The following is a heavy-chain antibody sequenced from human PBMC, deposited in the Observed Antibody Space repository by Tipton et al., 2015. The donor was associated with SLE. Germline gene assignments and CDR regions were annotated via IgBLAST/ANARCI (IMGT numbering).Heavy chain of an antibody. Sequence: TLSLTCAVSGVSLSSSNWWTWVRQPPGKGLEWIGEIHHSGTTYYNPSLESRVTMSVDKSNNHFSLRLRSVTAADTAVYFCARHYGSNSIGEYGLDVWGQGATVTVSS. CDR2: IHHSGTT. CDR1: GVSLSSSNW. J-gene: IGHJ6*02. V-gene: IGHV4-4*01. D-gene: IGHD4-23*01. CDR3: ARHYGSNSIGEYGLDV.